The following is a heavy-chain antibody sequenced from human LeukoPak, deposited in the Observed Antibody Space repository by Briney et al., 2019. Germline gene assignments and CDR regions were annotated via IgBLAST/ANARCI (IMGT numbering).Heavy chain of an antibody. CDR3: TSDPTFYSGRYCFDY. V-gene: IGHV1-58*01. CDR2: IVVGSGNT. D-gene: IGHD1-26*01. CDR1: GFTFSNSA. Sequence: GTSVKVSCKASGFTFSNSAVQWVRQARGQRLEWIGWIVVGSGNTNYAQKFQERVTITRDMSTSTAYMELSSLRSEDTAVYYCTSDPTFYSGRYCFDYWGQGTLSPSPQ. J-gene: IGHJ4*02.